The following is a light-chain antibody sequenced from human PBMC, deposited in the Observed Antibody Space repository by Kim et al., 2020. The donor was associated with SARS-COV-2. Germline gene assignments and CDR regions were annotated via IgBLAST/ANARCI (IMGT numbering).Light chain of an antibody. CDR2: DAS. CDR1: QSVSKS. V-gene: IGKV3-11*01. J-gene: IGKJ4*01. Sequence: EIVLTQSPATLSLSPGERATFSCRASQSVSKSLGWYQQKTGQAPRLLIYDASNRATGIPARFSGSGSGTDFTLTISSLEPEDFAVYYCQQRSKWPLTFGGGTKVDIK. CDR3: QQRSKWPLT.